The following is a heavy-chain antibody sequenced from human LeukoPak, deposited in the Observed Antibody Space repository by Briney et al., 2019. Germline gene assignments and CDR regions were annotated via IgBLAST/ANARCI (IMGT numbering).Heavy chain of an antibody. J-gene: IGHJ4*02. CDR2: INPNSGGT. V-gene: IGHV1-2*02. CDR1: GYTFTDYY. Sequence: ASVKVSCKASGYTFTDYYMHWVRQAPGQGLEWMGWINPNSGGTNYAQKFQGRVTMTRDTSISTVYMEMSRLRSDDTAVYYCARESVPAVAASRGLNYWGQGTLVAGSS. CDR3: ARESVPAVAASRGLNY. D-gene: IGHD6-13*01.